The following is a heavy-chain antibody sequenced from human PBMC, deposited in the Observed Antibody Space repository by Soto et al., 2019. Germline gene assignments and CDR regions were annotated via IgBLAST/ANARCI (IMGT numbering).Heavy chain of an antibody. J-gene: IGHJ4*02. D-gene: IGHD2-15*01. Sequence: PGGSLRLSCAASGFTFSNAWMSWVRQAPGKGLEWVGHIKSKTGGGTTDYAAPVKGRFTISRDDSKNTLYLQLNSLKTEDTAVYYCTTEWYGNLADWGQGALVTVSS. V-gene: IGHV3-15*01. CDR2: IKSKTGGGTT. CDR3: TTEWYGNLAD. CDR1: GFTFSNAW.